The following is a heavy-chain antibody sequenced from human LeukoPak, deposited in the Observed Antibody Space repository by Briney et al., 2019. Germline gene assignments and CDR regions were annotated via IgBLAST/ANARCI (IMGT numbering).Heavy chain of an antibody. J-gene: IGHJ6*03. CDR3: ARERIAARPHYSYYMDV. CDR2: IKQDGSEK. D-gene: IGHD6-6*01. V-gene: IGHV3-7*01. Sequence: GGSLRLSCAASGSTFSNYWMSWVRQSPGKGLEWVANIKQDGSEKYYVDSVEGRFTISRDNAKKSLYLEMNSLRAEDTAVYYCARERIAARPHYSYYMDVWGKGTTVTVSS. CDR1: GSTFSNYW.